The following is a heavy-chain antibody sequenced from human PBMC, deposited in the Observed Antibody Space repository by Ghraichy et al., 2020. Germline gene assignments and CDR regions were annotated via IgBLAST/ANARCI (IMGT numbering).Heavy chain of an antibody. V-gene: IGHV4-34*01. CDR1: GGSFSGYY. Sequence: SETLSLTCAVYGGSFSGYYWSWIRQPPGKGLEWIGEINHSGSTNYNPSLKSRVTISVDTSKNQFSLKLSSVTAADTAVDYCARVKPSWGAARHQLPKYYYYGMDGWGQGTTVTVSS. J-gene: IGHJ6*02. D-gene: IGHD6-6*01. CDR2: INHSGST. CDR3: ARVKPSWGAARHQLPKYYYYGMDG.